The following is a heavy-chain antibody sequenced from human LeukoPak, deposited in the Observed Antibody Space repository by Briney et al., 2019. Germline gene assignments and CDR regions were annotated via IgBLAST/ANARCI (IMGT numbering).Heavy chain of an antibody. CDR2: IIPIFGTA. D-gene: IGHD3-10*01. CDR3: ARAGATPLDY. CDR1: GGTFSSYA. Sequence: ASVRVSCKASGGTFSSYAISWVRPAPGQGLEWMGRIIPIFGTANYAQKFQGRVTITTDESTSTAYMELSSLRSEDTAVYYCARAGATPLDYWGQGTLVTVSS. V-gene: IGHV1-69*05. J-gene: IGHJ4*02.